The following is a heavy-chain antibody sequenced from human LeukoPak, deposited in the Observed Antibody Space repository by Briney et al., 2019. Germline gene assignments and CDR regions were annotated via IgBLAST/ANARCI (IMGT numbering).Heavy chain of an antibody. CDR3: ARSTTFNYFDS. CDR2: VSSSNSYL. Sequence: GGSLRLSCAASGFSFSSYSLTWVRQTPEKGLEWVSSVSSSNSYLYYADSLKGRFAISRDNAKNSLYLQLNGLRAEDTAVYYCARSTTFNYFDSWGLGILVTVSS. J-gene: IGHJ4*02. CDR1: GFSFSSYS. D-gene: IGHD2/OR15-2a*01. V-gene: IGHV3-21*01.